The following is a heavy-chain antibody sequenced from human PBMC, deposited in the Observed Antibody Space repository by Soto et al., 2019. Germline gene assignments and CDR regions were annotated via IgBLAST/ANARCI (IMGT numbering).Heavy chain of an antibody. D-gene: IGHD3-3*01. CDR1: GISISSYY. V-gene: IGHV4-59*08. Sequence: PSETLSLTCSVSGISISSYYCILFRQPPGKGLEWIGYIYYSGSTNYNPSLKSRVTISVDTSKNQFSLKLSSVTAADTAVYYCARGGWRQIDYWGQGTLVTVSS. CDR3: ARGGWRQIDY. CDR2: IYYSGST. J-gene: IGHJ4*02.